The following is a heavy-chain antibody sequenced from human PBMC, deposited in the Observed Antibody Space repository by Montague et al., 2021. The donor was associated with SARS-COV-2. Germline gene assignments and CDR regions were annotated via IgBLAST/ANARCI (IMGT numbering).Heavy chain of an antibody. J-gene: IGHJ4*02. CDR2: TSSVGSST. CDR1: GFTFSNYW. V-gene: IGHV3-74*01. CDR3: ELHPYGDYEDY. Sequence: SLRLSCAASGFTFSNYWMHWVRQAPGKGLVWVSRTSSVGSSTIYADSEKGRFTVSRDSAKNTLYLQMSSLRAEDTAVYYCELHPYGDYEDYWGQGTLVTVSS. D-gene: IGHD4-17*01.